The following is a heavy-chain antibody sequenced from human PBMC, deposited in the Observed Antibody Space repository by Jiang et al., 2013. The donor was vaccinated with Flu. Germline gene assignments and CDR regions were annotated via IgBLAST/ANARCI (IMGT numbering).Heavy chain of an antibody. CDR2: ISSSATYI. D-gene: IGHD6-6*01. Sequence: VQLVESGGGLVNPGGSLRLSCAASGFTFYTYSMNWVRQAPGKGLEWVSSISSSATYIYYADSVKGRFTISRDNAKNSVYLQMNSLRAEDTAVYYCARSPYSTSSDGFDVWGQGTVVTVSS. CDR3: ARSPYSTSSDGFDV. J-gene: IGHJ3*01. V-gene: IGHV3-21*01. CDR1: GFTFYTYS.